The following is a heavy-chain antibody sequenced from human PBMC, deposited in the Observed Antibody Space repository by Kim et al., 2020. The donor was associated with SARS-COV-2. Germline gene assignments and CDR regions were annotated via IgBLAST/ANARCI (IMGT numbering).Heavy chain of an antibody. CDR3: ARQGEWGRYFDWLLPTERGDCCDY. J-gene: IGHJ4*02. D-gene: IGHD3-9*01. Sequence: SETLSLTCTVSGGSISSSSYYWGWIRQPPGKGLEWIGSIYYSGSTYYNPSLKSRVTISVDTSKNQFSLKLSSVTAADTAVYYCARQGEWGRYFDWLLPTERGDCCDYWGQGTLVTVSS. CDR2: IYYSGST. V-gene: IGHV4-39*01. CDR1: GGSISSSSYY.